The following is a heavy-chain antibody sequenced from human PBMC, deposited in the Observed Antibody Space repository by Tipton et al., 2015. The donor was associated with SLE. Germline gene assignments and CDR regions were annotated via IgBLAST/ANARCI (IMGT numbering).Heavy chain of an antibody. V-gene: IGHV3-23*03. CDR2: IYSGGSST. J-gene: IGHJ6*03. CDR1: GFTFSSYA. D-gene: IGHD1-26*01. CDR3: AGSGRYLFFSSIDV. Sequence: SLRLSCAASGFTFSSYAMSWVRQAPGKGLEWVSVIYSGGSSTYYADSVKGRFTISRDNSKNTLYLQMNSLRAEDTAVYYCAGSGRYLFFSSIDVWGKGTPVTVSS.